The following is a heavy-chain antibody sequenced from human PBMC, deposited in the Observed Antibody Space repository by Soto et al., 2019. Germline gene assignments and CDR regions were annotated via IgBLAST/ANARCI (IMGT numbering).Heavy chain of an antibody. CDR2: ISYDGSNK. Sequence: GGSLRLSCAASGFTFSSYGMHWVRRAPGKGLEWVAVISYDGSNKYYADSVKGRFTISRDNSKNTLYLQMNSLRAEDTAVYYCAKSHLLWDKAAFDYWGQGTLVTVSS. V-gene: IGHV3-30*18. CDR3: AKSHLLWDKAAFDY. CDR1: GFTFSSYG. J-gene: IGHJ4*02. D-gene: IGHD5-12*01.